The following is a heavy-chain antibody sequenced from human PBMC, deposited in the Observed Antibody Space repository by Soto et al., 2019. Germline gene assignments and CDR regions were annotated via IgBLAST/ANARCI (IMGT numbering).Heavy chain of an antibody. V-gene: IGHV4-4*02. CDR1: GGSISSSNW. J-gene: IGHJ6*02. Sequence: SETLSLTCAVSGGSISSSNWWSWVRQPPGKGLEWIGEIYHSGSTNYNPSLKSRVTISVDGSKNQFSLKLSSVTAADTAVYYCARDGVYCSSSSCQDFYYYGMDVWGQGTTVTVSS. CDR3: ARDGVYCSSSSCQDFYYYGMDV. D-gene: IGHD2-2*01. CDR2: IYHSGST.